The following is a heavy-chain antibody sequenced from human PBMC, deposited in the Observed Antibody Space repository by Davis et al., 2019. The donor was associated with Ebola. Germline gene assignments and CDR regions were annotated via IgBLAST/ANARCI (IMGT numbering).Heavy chain of an antibody. D-gene: IGHD7-27*01. CDR3: ARGCRSLGKDAFDI. CDR2: INHSGST. J-gene: IGHJ3*02. CDR1: GGSISSSSYY. Sequence: GSLRLSCTVSGGSISSSSYYWSWIRQPPGKGLEWIGEINHSGSTNYNPSLKSRVTISVDTSKNQFSLKLSSVTAADTAVYYCARGCRSLGKDAFDIWGQGTMVTVSS. V-gene: IGHV4-39*07.